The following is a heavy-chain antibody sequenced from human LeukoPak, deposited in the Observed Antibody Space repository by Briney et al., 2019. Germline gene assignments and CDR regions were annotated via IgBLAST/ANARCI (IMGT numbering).Heavy chain of an antibody. CDR1: GFTFSGYA. CDR2: ISGSGST. J-gene: IGHJ6*03. Sequence: SGGSLRLSCAASGFTFSGYAMTWVRQAPGKGLEWVSGISGSGSTYYADSVKGRFTISRDNSKSTVYLQMNSLRAEDTAVYYCASVAGYYYYYYMDVWGKGTTVTISS. CDR3: ASVAGYYYYYYMDV. D-gene: IGHD6-19*01. V-gene: IGHV3-23*01.